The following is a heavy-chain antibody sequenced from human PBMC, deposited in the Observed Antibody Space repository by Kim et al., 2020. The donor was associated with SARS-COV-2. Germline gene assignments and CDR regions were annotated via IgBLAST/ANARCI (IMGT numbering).Heavy chain of an antibody. V-gene: IGHV4-34*01. CDR3: ARSINFGVDY. Sequence: SETLSLTCAVYGGSFSGYYWSWIRQPPGKGLEWIGEINHSGSTNYNPSLKSRVTISVDTSKNQFSLKLSSVTAADTAVYYCARSINFGVDYWGQGTLVTVSS. J-gene: IGHJ4*02. CDR1: GGSFSGYY. CDR2: INHSGST. D-gene: IGHD3-3*01.